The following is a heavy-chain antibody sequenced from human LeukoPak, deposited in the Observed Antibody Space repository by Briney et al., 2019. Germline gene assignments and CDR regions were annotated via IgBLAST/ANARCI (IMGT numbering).Heavy chain of an antibody. CDR2: MNPNSGNT. Sequence: ASVKVSCKASGYTFISYDINWVRQAAGQGLEWMGWMNPNSGNTGYAQKFQGRVTMTRNTSISTAYMELSGLRSDDTAVYYCARGGERANFYGLGSSPNWFDPWGQGTLVIVSS. J-gene: IGHJ5*02. CDR3: ARGGERANFYGLGSSPNWFDP. V-gene: IGHV1-8*02. CDR1: GYTFISYD. D-gene: IGHD3-10*01.